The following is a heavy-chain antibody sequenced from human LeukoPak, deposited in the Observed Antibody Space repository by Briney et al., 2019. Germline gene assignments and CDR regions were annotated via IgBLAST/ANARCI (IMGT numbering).Heavy chain of an antibody. D-gene: IGHD6-19*01. V-gene: IGHV5-51*01. CDR1: GYSFTSSW. J-gene: IGHJ4*02. CDR2: IFPGDSDT. Sequence: GESLKISCKGSGYSFTSSWIGWVRTMPGKGLEWMGIIFPGDSDTRYSPSFLGEVTFSVDMSTATAYLEWSSLKASDSAMYYCARERPGSSGWYTHWGQGTLVTVSS. CDR3: ARERPGSSGWYTH.